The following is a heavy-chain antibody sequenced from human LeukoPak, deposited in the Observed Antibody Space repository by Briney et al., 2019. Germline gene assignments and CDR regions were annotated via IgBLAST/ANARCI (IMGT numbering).Heavy chain of an antibody. D-gene: IGHD6-19*01. J-gene: IGHJ6*02. CDR3: ARDGEAVAPYGMDV. CDR2: INAGNGNT. CDR1: GYTFTSYA. Sequence: ASVKVSCTASGYTFTSYAMHWVRQAPGQRLEWMGWINAGNGNTKYSQKFQGRVTITRDTSASTAYMELSSLRSEDTAVYYCARDGEAVAPYGMDVWGQGTTVTVSS. V-gene: IGHV1-3*01.